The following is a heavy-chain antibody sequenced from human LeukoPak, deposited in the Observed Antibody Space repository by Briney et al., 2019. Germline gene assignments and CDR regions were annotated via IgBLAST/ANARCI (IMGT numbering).Heavy chain of an antibody. CDR2: IRYDGSNK. CDR3: ARVGAPYYYDSSGYSDY. V-gene: IGHV3-30*02. CDR1: GFTFSSFE. Sequence: GGSLRLSCAASGFTFSSFEMNWVRQAPGKGLEWVAFIRYDGSNKYYADSVKGRFTISRDNSKNTLYLQMNSLRAEDTAVYYCARVGAPYYYDSSGYSDYWGQGTLVTVSS. J-gene: IGHJ4*02. D-gene: IGHD3-22*01.